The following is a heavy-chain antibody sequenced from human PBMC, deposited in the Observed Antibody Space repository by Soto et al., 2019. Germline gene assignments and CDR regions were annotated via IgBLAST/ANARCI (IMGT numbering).Heavy chain of an antibody. CDR1: GFTFSNYG. Sequence: QVQLVESGGGVVQPGRSLRLSCAASGFTFSNYGMHWVRQAPGKGLEWVALTSYDGSNKYYADSVKGRFTISRDNSKNTLYLQMNSLRAEDTAVSYCAKDVDHGSSISCYYYYYYGMGVWGQGTTVTVSS. D-gene: IGHD2-2*01. CDR3: AKDVDHGSSISCYYYYYYGMGV. CDR2: TSYDGSNK. J-gene: IGHJ6*02. V-gene: IGHV3-30*18.